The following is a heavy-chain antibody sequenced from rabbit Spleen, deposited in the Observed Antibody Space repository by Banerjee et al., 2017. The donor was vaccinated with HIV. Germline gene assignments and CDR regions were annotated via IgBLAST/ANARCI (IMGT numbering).Heavy chain of an antibody. V-gene: IGHV1S45*01. J-gene: IGHJ6*01. CDR2: IFTGSGST. CDR1: GFTISSNYY. D-gene: IGHD4-1*01. CDR3: ARDLTGVIGWNFGW. Sequence: QEQLKESGGDLVKPGASLTLTCTASGFTISSNYYMCWVRQAPGKGLEWIGCIFTGSGSTCYASWVNGRFTISKTSSTTVTLQMTSRTAADAATSFCARDLTGVIGWNFGWWGPGTLVTVS.